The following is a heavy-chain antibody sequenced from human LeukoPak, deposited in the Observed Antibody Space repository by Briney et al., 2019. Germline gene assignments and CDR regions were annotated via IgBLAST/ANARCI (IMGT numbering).Heavy chain of an antibody. V-gene: IGHV3-20*04. J-gene: IGHJ4*02. CDR2: INWNGGST. D-gene: IGHD3-10*01. Sequence: GGSLRLSCAASGFTFDDYGMSWVRQAPGKGLEWVSGINWNGGSTAYADSVKGRFTISRDNSKNTLYLQMNSLRAEDTAVYYCAKDRYYGSGSHFDYWGQGTLVTVSS. CDR3: AKDRYYGSGSHFDY. CDR1: GFTFDDYG.